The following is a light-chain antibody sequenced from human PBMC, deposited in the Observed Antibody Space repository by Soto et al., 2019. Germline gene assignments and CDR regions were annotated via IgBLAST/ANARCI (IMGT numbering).Light chain of an antibody. CDR2: GSS. V-gene: IGKV3-15*01. J-gene: IGKJ5*01. CDR3: QQYSNWPPAIT. Sequence: EIVITQSPATVSVSPGARATLSCTSTDTVSTNLAWLQRKAGQRPGLLIYGSSTRATGVPDRFSGSGSGTEFALIISSLQSEDVAVYYCQQYSNWPPAITFGQGTRLEI. CDR1: DTVSTN.